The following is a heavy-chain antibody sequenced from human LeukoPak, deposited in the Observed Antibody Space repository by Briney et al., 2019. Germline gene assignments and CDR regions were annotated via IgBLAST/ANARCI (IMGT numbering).Heavy chain of an antibody. CDR2: ISGSGGST. CDR3: AKGSSSWPRTFDY. J-gene: IGHJ4*02. CDR1: GFTFSSYA. Sequence: GGSLRLSCAASGFTFSSYAMSWVRQAPGKGLEWVSAISGSGGSTYYTDSVKGRFTISRDNSKNTLYLQMNSLRAEDTAVYYCAKGSSSWPRTFDYWGQGTLVTVSS. V-gene: IGHV3-23*01. D-gene: IGHD6-13*01.